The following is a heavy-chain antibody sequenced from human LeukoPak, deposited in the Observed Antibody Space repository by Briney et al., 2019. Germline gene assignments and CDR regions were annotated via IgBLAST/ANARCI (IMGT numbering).Heavy chain of an antibody. D-gene: IGHD1-26*01. Sequence: ASVKVSCKASGHTFTGYYIYWVRQAPGQGLEWMGWINPNSGDTHYAQKFQGRVTMTRDTSISTAYMELSRLRSDDTAVYYCARARYLPGSGSYRGAEYFQHWGQGTLVTVSS. J-gene: IGHJ1*01. V-gene: IGHV1-2*02. CDR3: ARARYLPGSGSYRGAEYFQH. CDR2: INPNSGDT. CDR1: GHTFTGYY.